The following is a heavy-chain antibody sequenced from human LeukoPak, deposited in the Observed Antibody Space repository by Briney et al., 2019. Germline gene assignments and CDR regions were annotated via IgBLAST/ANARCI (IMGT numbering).Heavy chain of an antibody. D-gene: IGHD3-10*01. Sequence: PGGSLRLSCAASGFTFSSYWMSWVRQAPGKGLEWVANIKQDGSEKYYVDSVKGRFTISRDNAKNSLYLQMNSLRAEDTAVYYCARVYGSGSHIIFDYWGQGTLVTVSS. CDR3: ARVYGSGSHIIFDY. J-gene: IGHJ4*02. CDR2: IKQDGSEK. V-gene: IGHV3-7*03. CDR1: GFTFSSYW.